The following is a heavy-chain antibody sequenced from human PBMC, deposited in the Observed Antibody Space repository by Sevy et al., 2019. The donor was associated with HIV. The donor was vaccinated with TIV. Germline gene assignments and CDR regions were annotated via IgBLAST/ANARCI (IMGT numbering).Heavy chain of an antibody. J-gene: IGHJ6*02. CDR1: GFPFSSYD. Sequence: GGSLRLSCTASGFPFSSYDMNWVRQAPGQGLEWISSISSSSNFVYQADSVKGRFTISRDNAKISLFLQMNSLTVEETAVYYCARDRGVPRTRGSYQYGMDVWGQGTTVTVSS. D-gene: IGHD3-16*01. V-gene: IGHV3-21*06. CDR2: ISSSSNFV. CDR3: ARDRGVPRTRGSYQYGMDV.